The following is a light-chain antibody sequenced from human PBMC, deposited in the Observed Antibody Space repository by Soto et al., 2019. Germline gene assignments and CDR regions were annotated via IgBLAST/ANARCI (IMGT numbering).Light chain of an antibody. Sequence: EIVLTQSPATLSLSPGERATLSCRASQSVSSYLAWYQQKPGQAPRLLIDDASNRATGIPARFSGSGSGTDFTLTISSLEPEYFAVYYWQHRSNRPQITFGQGTRLEIK. CDR2: DAS. V-gene: IGKV3-11*01. J-gene: IGKJ5*01. CDR1: QSVSSY. CDR3: QHRSNRPQIT.